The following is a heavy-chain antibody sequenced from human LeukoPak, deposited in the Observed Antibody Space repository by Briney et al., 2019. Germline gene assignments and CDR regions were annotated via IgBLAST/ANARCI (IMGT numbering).Heavy chain of an antibody. D-gene: IGHD3-10*01. J-gene: IGHJ6*03. CDR2: IYYSGST. CDR3: AIYYGSGGRYYYYYMDV. Sequence: SQTLSLTCTVSGGSISSGDYYWSWIRQPPGKGLEWIGYIYYSGSTYHNPSLKSRVTISVDTSKNQFSLKLSSVTAADTAVYYCAIYYGSGGRYYYYYMDVWGKGTTVTVSS. CDR1: GGSISSGDYY. V-gene: IGHV4-30-4*08.